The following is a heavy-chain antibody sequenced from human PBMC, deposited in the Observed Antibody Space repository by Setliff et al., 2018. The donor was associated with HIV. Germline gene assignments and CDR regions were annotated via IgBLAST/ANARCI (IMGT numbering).Heavy chain of an antibody. D-gene: IGHD2-8*02. CDR2: ISGGGYTT. Sequence: PGGSLRLSCAASGFTFSTYAMSWVRQAPGKGLEWVSGISGGGYTTYYADSVKGRFTISRDNSKNTLYLEMNSLRAEDTAVYYCAKDLKTKYCVGGACYPLDSWGQGILVTVSS. CDR3: AKDLKTKYCVGGACYPLDS. J-gene: IGHJ3*01. CDR1: GFTFSTYA. V-gene: IGHV3-23*01.